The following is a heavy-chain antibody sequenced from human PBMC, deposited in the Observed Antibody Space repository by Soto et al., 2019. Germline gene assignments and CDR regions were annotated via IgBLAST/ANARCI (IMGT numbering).Heavy chain of an antibody. CDR1: GGSFSGYY. CDR2: INHSGST. D-gene: IGHD3-16*01. J-gene: IGHJ5*02. Sequence: SETLSLTCAVYGGSFSGYYWSWIRQPPGKGLEWIGEINHSGSTNYNPSLKSRVTISVDTSKNQFSLKLSSVTAADTAVYYCARGVVFYDYILSKNWFDPWGQGTLVTVSS. V-gene: IGHV4-34*01. CDR3: ARGVVFYDYILSKNWFDP.